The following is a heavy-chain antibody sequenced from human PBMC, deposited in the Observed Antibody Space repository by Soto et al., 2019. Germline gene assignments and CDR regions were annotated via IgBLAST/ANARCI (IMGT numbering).Heavy chain of an antibody. CDR3: ARDRSWCYDILTGYSPFGP. J-gene: IGHJ5*02. V-gene: IGHV1-18*04. D-gene: IGHD3-9*01. Sequence: ASVKVSCKASVYTFTNYGFSWVRQAPGQGLEWMGWITVYSGATDHVQKFRGRVSMTTDTSTNTAYMELRSLRSDDTAVYYCARDRSWCYDILTGYSPFGPWGQGTLITVSS. CDR1: VYTFTNYG. CDR2: ITVYSGAT.